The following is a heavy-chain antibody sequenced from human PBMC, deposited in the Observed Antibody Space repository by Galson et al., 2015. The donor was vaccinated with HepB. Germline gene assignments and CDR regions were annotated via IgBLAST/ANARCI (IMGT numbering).Heavy chain of an antibody. CDR3: ARVSIRSNWFDP. J-gene: IGHJ5*02. CDR1: GGTFSSYT. D-gene: IGHD5/OR15-5a*01. CDR2: IIPILGIA. Sequence: SVKVSCKASGGTFSSYTISWVRQAPGQGLEWMGRIIPILGIANYAQKFQGRVTITADKSTSTAYTELSSLRSGDTAVYYCARVSIRSNWFDPWGQGTLVTVSS. V-gene: IGHV1-69*02.